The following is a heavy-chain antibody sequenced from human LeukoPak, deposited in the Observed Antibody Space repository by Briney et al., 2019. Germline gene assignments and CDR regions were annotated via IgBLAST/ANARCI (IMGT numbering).Heavy chain of an antibody. CDR2: ISYDGSNK. V-gene: IGHV3-30*04. J-gene: IGHJ4*02. CDR3: ARGSFIAVADPPDY. D-gene: IGHD6-19*01. CDR1: GFTFSSYA. Sequence: PGGSLRLSCAASGFTFSSYAMHWVRQAPGKGLEWVAVISYDGSNKYYADSVKGRFTISRDNSKNTLYLQMNSLRAEDTAVYYCARGSFIAVADPPDYWGQGTLVTVSS.